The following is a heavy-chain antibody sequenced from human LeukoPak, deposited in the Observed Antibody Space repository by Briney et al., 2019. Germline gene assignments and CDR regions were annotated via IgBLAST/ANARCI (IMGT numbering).Heavy chain of an antibody. CDR1: GYTFTSYA. Sequence: ASVKVSCKASGYTFTSYAMHWVRQAPGQRLEWMGWINAGNGNTKYSQEFQGRVTITRDTSASTAYMELSSLRSEDMAVYYCATASNYDSSGYYPLDYWGRGTLVTVSS. CDR2: INAGNGNT. CDR3: ATASNYDSSGYYPLDY. J-gene: IGHJ4*02. V-gene: IGHV1-3*03. D-gene: IGHD3-22*01.